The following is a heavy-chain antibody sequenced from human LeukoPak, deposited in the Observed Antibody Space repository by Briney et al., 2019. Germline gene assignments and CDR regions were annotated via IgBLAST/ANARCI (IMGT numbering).Heavy chain of an antibody. Sequence: SGGSLRLSCAGSGFTFRSYAMSWVRQSPVKGLEWVSYISSSGSTIYYADSVKGRFTISRDNAKNSLYLQMNSLRAEDTAVYYCARVGFERITIFGVAKGYYMDVWGKGTTVTVSS. V-gene: IGHV3-48*03. D-gene: IGHD3-3*01. J-gene: IGHJ6*03. CDR2: ISSSGSTI. CDR1: GFTFRSYA. CDR3: ARVGFERITIFGVAKGYYMDV.